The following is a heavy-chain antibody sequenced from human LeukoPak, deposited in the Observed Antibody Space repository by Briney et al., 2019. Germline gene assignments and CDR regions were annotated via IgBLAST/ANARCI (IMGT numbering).Heavy chain of an antibody. Sequence: MSSETLSLTCTVSGGSISSYYWSWIRQPPGKGLEWIGCIYYSGSTNYNPSLKSRVTISVGTSKNQFSLKLSSVTAADTAVYYCARGNGWVCSSTSCYNWFDPWGQGTLVTVSS. CDR3: ARGNGWVCSSTSCYNWFDP. V-gene: IGHV4-59*01. CDR2: IYYSGST. J-gene: IGHJ5*02. CDR1: GGSISSYY. D-gene: IGHD2-2*01.